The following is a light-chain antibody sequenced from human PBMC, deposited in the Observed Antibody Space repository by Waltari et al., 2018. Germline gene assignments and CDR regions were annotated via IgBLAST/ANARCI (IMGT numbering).Light chain of an antibody. V-gene: IGLV2-23*02. CDR1: SSAFLFYPL. Sequence: QSALTQPASVSGSPGPSITISCTGTSSAFLFYPLFSWSQQQPGKAPELVVYEVISRRSGVSNRCSGSKSGNTASLTIAGLQAEDEADYYCCSYAGRNIWVFGGGTKLTVL. J-gene: IGLJ3*02. CDR3: CSYAGRNIWV. CDR2: EVI.